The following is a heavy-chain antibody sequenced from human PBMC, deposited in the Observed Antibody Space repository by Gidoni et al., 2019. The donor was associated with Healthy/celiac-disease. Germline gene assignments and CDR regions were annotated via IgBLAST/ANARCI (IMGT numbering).Heavy chain of an antibody. CDR1: GGSISIGSYY. J-gene: IGHJ6*02. Sequence: QVQLQESGPGLVQPSQTLSLTCPVSGGSISIGSYYWSWIRQPPGKGLGWIGRIYTSGSTNYNPSLKSRVTISVDTSKNQFSLKLSSVTAADTAVYYCARDGSTREPLYYYYYGMDVWGQGTTVTVSS. CDR2: IYTSGST. CDR3: ARDGSTREPLYYYYYGMDV. V-gene: IGHV4-61*02.